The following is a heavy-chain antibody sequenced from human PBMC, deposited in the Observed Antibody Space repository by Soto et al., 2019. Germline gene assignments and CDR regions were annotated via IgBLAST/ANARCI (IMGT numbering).Heavy chain of an antibody. CDR2: INPRNGKT. J-gene: IGHJ4*02. CDR1: GYNFTSLY. V-gene: IGHV1-46*01. Sequence: QVQLVQSGAEGKKPGASVKVSCKASGYNFTSLYLHWVRQAPGQGLEWMGIINPRNGKTTYAQKFQGRVTMTRDTSTTTLYVELNSLKSEDTAVYFCVRSGFDFWGQGTLVTVSS. D-gene: IGHD2-8*02. CDR3: VRSGFDF.